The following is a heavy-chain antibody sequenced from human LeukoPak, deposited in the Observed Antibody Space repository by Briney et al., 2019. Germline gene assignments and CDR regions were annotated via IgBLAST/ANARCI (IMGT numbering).Heavy chain of an antibody. CDR1: GFTFSSYA. J-gene: IGHJ3*02. Sequence: GGSLRLSCAASGFTFSSYAMSWVRQAPGKGLEWVSAISGSGGSTYYADSVKGRFTISRDNSKNTLYLQMHSLRAEDTAVYYCAKDGALGPAFDIWGQGTMVTVSS. CDR3: AKDGALGPAFDI. V-gene: IGHV3-23*01. CDR2: ISGSGGST. D-gene: IGHD7-27*01.